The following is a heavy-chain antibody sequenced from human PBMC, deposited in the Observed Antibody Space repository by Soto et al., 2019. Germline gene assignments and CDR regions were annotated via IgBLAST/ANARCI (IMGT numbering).Heavy chain of an antibody. CDR2: INAGNGNT. CDR3: ARGRYGDYVGFAY. CDR1: GYTFTSYA. J-gene: IGHJ4*02. Sequence: QVQLVQSGAEVKKPGASVKVSCKASGYTFTSYAMHWVRQAPGQRLEWMGWINAGNGNTKYSQKFQVSVTITRDTAASTAYMGLRSVRSEDTAVYCCARGRYGDYVGFAYWGQGTVVTVSA. V-gene: IGHV1-3*01. D-gene: IGHD4-17*01.